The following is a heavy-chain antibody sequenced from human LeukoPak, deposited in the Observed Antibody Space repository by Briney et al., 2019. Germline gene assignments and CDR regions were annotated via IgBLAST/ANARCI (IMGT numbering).Heavy chain of an antibody. CDR2: INHSGST. D-gene: IGHD2-15*01. V-gene: IGHV4-34*01. CDR1: GGSFSGYY. CDR3: ARDFSGFDP. Sequence: SETLSLTCAVYGGSFSGYYWSWIRQPPGKGLEWIGEINHSGSTNYNPSLESRVTISVDTSKNQFSLKLSSVTAADTAVYYCARDFSGFDPWGQRTLVTVSS. J-gene: IGHJ5*02.